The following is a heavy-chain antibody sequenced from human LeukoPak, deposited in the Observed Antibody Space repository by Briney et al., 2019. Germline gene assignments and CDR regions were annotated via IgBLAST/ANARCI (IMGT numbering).Heavy chain of an antibody. Sequence: LSETLSLTCTVSGGSISSYYWSWIRQPAGKGLEWIGRIYTSGSTTYNPSLKSRVTMSVDTSKNQYSLRLNSVTAADTAVYYCARGPGLNWFAPWGQGTLVTVSS. V-gene: IGHV4-4*07. CDR3: ARGPGLNWFAP. CDR2: IYTSGST. CDR1: GGSISSYY. J-gene: IGHJ5*02.